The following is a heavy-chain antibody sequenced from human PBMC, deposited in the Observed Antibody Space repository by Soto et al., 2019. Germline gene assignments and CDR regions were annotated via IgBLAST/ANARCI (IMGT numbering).Heavy chain of an antibody. CDR1: GFTFGDYA. V-gene: IGHV3-49*03. J-gene: IGHJ5*02. Sequence: GGSLRLSCTASGFTFGDYAMSWFRQAPGKGLEWVGFTRSKAYGGTTEYAASVKGRFTISRDDSKSIAYLQMNSLKTEDTAVYYCTTAGVVVVPAAIRYNWFDPWGQGPMVTVSS. D-gene: IGHD2-2*01. CDR3: TTAGVVVVPAAIRYNWFDP. CDR2: TRSKAYGGTT.